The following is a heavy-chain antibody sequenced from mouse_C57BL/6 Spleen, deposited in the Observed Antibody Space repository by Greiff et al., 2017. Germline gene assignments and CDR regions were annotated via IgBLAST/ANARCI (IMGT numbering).Heavy chain of an antibody. CDR2: IDPEDGDT. V-gene: IGHV14-1*01. CDR1: GFNITDYY. CDR3: TTKGGSSSWAMDY. Sequence: VQLKESGAELVRPGASVKLSCTASGFNITDYYMHWVKQRPEQGLEWIGRIDPEDGDTEYAPKFQGKATMTADTSSNTAYLQLSSLTSEDTAVYYCTTKGGSSSWAMDYWGQGTSVTVSS. J-gene: IGHJ4*01. D-gene: IGHD1-1*01.